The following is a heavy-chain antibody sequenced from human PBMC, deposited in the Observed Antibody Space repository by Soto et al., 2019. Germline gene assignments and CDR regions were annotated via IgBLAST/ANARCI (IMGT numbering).Heavy chain of an antibody. Sequence: PWRALRVCCVPPVFILTGHPMNGVRQAPGKGLEWVAVISDDGSNKYYVDSVKGRFTISRDSSKSMLYLQMDNLRAEDTAVYYWHRQSGMDVWGQGTTVTVSS. CDR2: ISDDGSNK. V-gene: IGHV3-30*03. CDR1: VFILTGHP. CDR3: HRQSGMDV. J-gene: IGHJ6*01.